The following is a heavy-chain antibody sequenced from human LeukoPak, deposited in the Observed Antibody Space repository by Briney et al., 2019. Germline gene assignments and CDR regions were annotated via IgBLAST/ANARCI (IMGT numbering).Heavy chain of an antibody. V-gene: IGHV1-69*04. CDR3: AREVSGVAVAGTNYFDY. CDR2: IIPILGIA. J-gene: IGHJ4*02. CDR1: GGTFSSYA. D-gene: IGHD6-13*01. Sequence: SVKVSCKASGGTFSSYAISWVRQAPGQGLEWMGRIIPILGIANYAQKFQGRVTITADKSTSTAYMELSSLRSEDTAVYYCAREVSGVAVAGTNYFDYWGQGTLVTVSS.